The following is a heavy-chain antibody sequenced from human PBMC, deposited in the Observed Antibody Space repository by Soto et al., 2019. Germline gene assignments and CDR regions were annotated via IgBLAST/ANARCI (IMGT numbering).Heavy chain of an antibody. CDR1: GFTFSSQS. CDR2: MSSGSSTI. D-gene: IGHD6-6*01. J-gene: IGHJ4*02. Sequence: EVQLVESGGGLVQPGGSLRLSCAASGFTFSSQSMNWVRQAAGKGLEWVSYMSSGSSTIYYADSVKGRFTTSRDNAKNSLYLQMNSLRAEDSAVYYCATVTLYASSSTFDSWGQGTLVTVSS. CDR3: ATVTLYASSSTFDS. V-gene: IGHV3-48*01.